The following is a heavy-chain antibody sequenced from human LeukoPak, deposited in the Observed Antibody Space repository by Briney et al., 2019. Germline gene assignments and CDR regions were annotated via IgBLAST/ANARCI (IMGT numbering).Heavy chain of an antibody. J-gene: IGHJ4*02. CDR1: GFTFNIYS. CDR3: ARALGGYSYVNDY. V-gene: IGHV3-48*04. Sequence: GESLRLSCVASGFTFNIYSMNWVRQTPGKGLEWVSYIRSSGTTFYYADSVKGRFTISRDNAKSSLYLQMNSLRAEDTAMYYCARALGGYSYVNDYWGQGTLVTVSS. D-gene: IGHD5-18*01. CDR2: IRSSGTTF.